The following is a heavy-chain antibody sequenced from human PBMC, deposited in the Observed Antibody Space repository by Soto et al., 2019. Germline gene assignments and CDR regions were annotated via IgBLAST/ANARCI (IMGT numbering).Heavy chain of an antibody. CDR2: IYYSGST. J-gene: IGHJ5*02. CDR3: ARHSLPFLVVPAAIDNWFDP. D-gene: IGHD2-2*02. CDR1: GGSISSSSYY. Sequence: SETLSLTCTVSGGSISSSSYYWGWIRQPPGKGLEWIGSIYYSGSTYYNPSLKSRVTISVDTSKNQFSLKLSSVTAADTAVYYCARHSLPFLVVPAAIDNWFDPWGQGTLVTVSS. V-gene: IGHV4-39*01.